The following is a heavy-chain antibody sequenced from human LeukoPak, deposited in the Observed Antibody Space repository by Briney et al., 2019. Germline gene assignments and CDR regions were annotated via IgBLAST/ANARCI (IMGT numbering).Heavy chain of an antibody. V-gene: IGHV3-7*01. CDR3: ARDQGGIFDY. CDR1: GFTFSHYG. Sequence: GGSLRLSCAAAGFTFSHYGMHWVRQAPGKGLEWVANIKQDGSEKYYVDSVKGRFTISRDNAKNSLYLQMNSLRAEDTAVYYCARDQGGIFDYWGQGTLVTVSS. D-gene: IGHD1-26*01. J-gene: IGHJ4*02. CDR2: IKQDGSEK.